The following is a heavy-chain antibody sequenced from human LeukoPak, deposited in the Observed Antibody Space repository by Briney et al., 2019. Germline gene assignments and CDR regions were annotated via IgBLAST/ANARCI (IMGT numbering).Heavy chain of an antibody. CDR2: TNTAGNTI. D-gene: IGHD3-22*01. CDR3: ARATYDSSAVDAFDI. CDR1: GFTFRDYV. V-gene: IGHV3-11*01. Sequence: GGSLRLSCAASGFTFRDYVMSWIRQAPGKGLEWVAYTNTAGNTIYYADSMKGRFTISRDNAKNSLYLQMNTLRAEDTAVYYCARATYDSSAVDAFDIWGQGTMVTVSP. J-gene: IGHJ3*02.